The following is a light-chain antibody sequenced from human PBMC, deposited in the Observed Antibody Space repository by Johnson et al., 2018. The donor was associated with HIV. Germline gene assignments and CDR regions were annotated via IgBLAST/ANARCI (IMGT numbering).Light chain of an antibody. J-gene: IGLJ1*01. CDR2: DNN. CDR3: GTWDSSLSAYV. V-gene: IGLV1-51*01. Sequence: QSVLTQSPSVSAAPGQKVTISCSGSSSNIGNNYVSWYQQLPGTAPKLLIYDNNKRPSGIPDRFSGSKSGTSATLGITGLQTGDEADYYCGTWDSSLSAYVFETGTKVTVL. CDR1: SSNIGNNY.